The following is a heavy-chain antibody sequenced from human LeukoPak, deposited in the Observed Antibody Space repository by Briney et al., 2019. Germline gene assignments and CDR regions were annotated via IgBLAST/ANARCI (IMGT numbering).Heavy chain of an antibody. CDR3: ARDSRYYDILTGYYNRYYYYRDV. J-gene: IGHJ6*03. D-gene: IGHD3-9*01. CDR2: ISSSSSYI. CDR1: GFTFSSYS. Sequence: GGSLKLSCAASGFTFSSYSMNWVRQAPGKGLEWVSSISSSSSYIYYADSVKGRFTISRDNAKNSLYLQMNSLRAEDTAVYYCARDSRYYDILTGYYNRYYYYRDVWGKGTTVTVSS. V-gene: IGHV3-21*01.